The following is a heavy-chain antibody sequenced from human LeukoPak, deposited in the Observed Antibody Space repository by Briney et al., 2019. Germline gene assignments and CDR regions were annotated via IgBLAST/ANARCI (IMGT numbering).Heavy chain of an antibody. V-gene: IGHV1-8*03. Sequence: ASVKVSCKASGYTFTSCDINWVRQATGQGLEWMGRMNPNSGNTGYAQKFQGRVTITRNTSISTAYMELSSLRSEDTAVYYCARIHDFWRNRFDPWGQGTLVTVSS. CDR1: GYTFTSCD. CDR2: MNPNSGNT. CDR3: ARIHDFWRNRFDP. J-gene: IGHJ5*02. D-gene: IGHD3-3*01.